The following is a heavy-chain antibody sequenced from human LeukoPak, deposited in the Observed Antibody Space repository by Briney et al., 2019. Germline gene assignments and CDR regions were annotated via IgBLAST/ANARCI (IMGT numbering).Heavy chain of an antibody. D-gene: IGHD3-10*01. Sequence: PSGTLSLTCAVSGGSISTSNYYWGWIRQPPGKGLEWIGNIFYSGSTYYSPSLKSRVTISLDTSRNQFSLKLNSVTAADTAVYYCAKSNGYGLVDIWGRGTMVTVSS. CDR2: IFYSGST. CDR1: GGSISTSNYY. CDR3: AKSNGYGLVDI. V-gene: IGHV4-39*07. J-gene: IGHJ3*02.